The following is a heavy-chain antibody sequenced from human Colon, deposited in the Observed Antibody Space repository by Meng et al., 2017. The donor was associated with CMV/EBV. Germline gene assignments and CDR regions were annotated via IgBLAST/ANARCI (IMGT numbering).Heavy chain of an antibody. CDR3: ARETSGWSTGIDY. J-gene: IGHJ4*02. CDR1: GGSISNYY. V-gene: IGHV4-59*01. CDR2: TYYSGST. D-gene: IGHD6-19*01. Sequence: GSLRLSCTVSGGSISNYYWSWIRQPPGRGLEWIGYTYYSGSTNYNPSLKSRLTIEMDTSRNQFSLKLTSVSAADTAMYYCARETSGWSTGIDYWGQGTLVTVSS.